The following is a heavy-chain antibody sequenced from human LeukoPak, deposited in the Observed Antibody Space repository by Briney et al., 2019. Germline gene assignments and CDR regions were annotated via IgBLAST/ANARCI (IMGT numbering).Heavy chain of an antibody. Sequence: GGSLRLSCAASGFTFSSYSMNWVRQAPGKGLEWVSSISSSSSYKYYADSVKGRFTISRDNAKNSLYLQMNSLRAEDTAVYYCARADGVVTANRNREYFQHWGQGTLVTVSS. CDR2: ISSSSSYK. J-gene: IGHJ1*01. CDR1: GFTFSSYS. CDR3: ARADGVVTANRNREYFQH. V-gene: IGHV3-21*01. D-gene: IGHD2-21*02.